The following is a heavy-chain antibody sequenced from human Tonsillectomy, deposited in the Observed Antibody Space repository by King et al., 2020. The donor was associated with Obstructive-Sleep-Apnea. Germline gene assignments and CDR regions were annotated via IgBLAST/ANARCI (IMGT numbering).Heavy chain of an antibody. CDR3: TTKVVYYDSSGSEGPLFDY. CDR1: GFTFSNAW. V-gene: IGHV3-15*01. CDR2: IKSKTDGGTT. J-gene: IGHJ4*02. D-gene: IGHD3-22*01. Sequence: VQLVESGGGLVKPGGSLRLSCAASGFTFSNAWMSWVRQAPGKGLEWVGRIKSKTDGGTTEYAAPVKGRFTISRDDSKNTLLLQMNSLKTEDTAVYYCTTKVVYYDSSGSEGPLFDYWGQGTLVTVSS.